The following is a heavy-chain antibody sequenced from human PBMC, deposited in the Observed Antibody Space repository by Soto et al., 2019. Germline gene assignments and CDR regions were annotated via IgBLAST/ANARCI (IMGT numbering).Heavy chain of an antibody. D-gene: IGHD3-10*01. CDR1: GYSISSGYY. CDR2: IYHSGST. V-gene: IGHV4-38-2*02. J-gene: IGHJ5*02. CDR3: ARDSANYYGSGSYESWFDP. Sequence: RSLTCAVSGYSISSGYYWGWIRQPPGKGLEWVGSIYHSGSTYYNPSLKSRVTISVDTSKNQFSLKLSSVTAADTAVYYCARDSANYYGSGSYESWFDPWGQGTLVTVSS.